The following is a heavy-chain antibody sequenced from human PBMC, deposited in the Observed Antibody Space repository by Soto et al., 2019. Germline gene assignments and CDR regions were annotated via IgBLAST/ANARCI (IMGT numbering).Heavy chain of an antibody. D-gene: IGHD3-16*01. V-gene: IGHV4-30-4*02. Sequence: CLTRTVSGASIRGTDYYWICIRQAPGKGLEWIGYVYYTGSTYYNPSLMSRLTISVDTSTSTAYMELGSLRSDDTAVYYCARGLGTNGLDVWGQGTAVTVS. J-gene: IGHJ6*02. CDR1: GASIRGTDYY. CDR3: ARGLGTNGLDV. CDR2: VYYTGST.